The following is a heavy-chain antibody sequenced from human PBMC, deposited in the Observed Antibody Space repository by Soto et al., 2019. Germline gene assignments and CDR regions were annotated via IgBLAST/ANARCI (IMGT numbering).Heavy chain of an antibody. J-gene: IGHJ4*02. V-gene: IGHV4-39*01. Sequence: QLQLQESGPGLVKPSETLSLTCTLSGDSIRGSNFYWAWIRQPPGQELEWVGTVYYSGSTYYHPSLKSRVTLSVDPYKNQFSLRLSSVTASDTGTYFCARHGGTTPFDFWGQGIQVAVSS. D-gene: IGHD4-17*01. CDR3: ARHGGTTPFDF. CDR2: VYYSGST. CDR1: GDSIRGSNFY.